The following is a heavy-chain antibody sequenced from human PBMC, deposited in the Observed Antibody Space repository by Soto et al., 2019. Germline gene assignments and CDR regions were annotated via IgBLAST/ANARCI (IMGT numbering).Heavy chain of an antibody. CDR3: AKIRRSDYQGFDY. J-gene: IGHJ4*02. V-gene: IGHV3-9*01. Sequence: EVHLVDSGGGLVQPGRSLRLSCAASGFRFDEYAMHWVRQAPGKGLEWVSGITWNSGKASYADSVKGRFTTSRENAKNPLYLQMNSLRPEDTALYFCAKIRRSDYQGFDYWGRGTLVTVSS. CDR2: ITWNSGKA. CDR1: GFRFDEYA. D-gene: IGHD4-17*01.